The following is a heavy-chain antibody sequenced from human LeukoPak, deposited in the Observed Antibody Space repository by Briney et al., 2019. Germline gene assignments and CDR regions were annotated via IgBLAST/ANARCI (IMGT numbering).Heavy chain of an antibody. J-gene: IGHJ3*02. V-gene: IGHV4-30-2*01. Sequence: PSQTLSLTCAVSGGSISSGGYSWSWIRQPPGKGLEWIGYIYHSGSTYYNPSLKSRVTISVDRSKNQFSLKLSSVTAADTAVYYCARASYDFSEAFDIWGQGTMVTASS. D-gene: IGHD3-3*01. CDR2: IYHSGST. CDR3: ARASYDFSEAFDI. CDR1: GGSISSGGYS.